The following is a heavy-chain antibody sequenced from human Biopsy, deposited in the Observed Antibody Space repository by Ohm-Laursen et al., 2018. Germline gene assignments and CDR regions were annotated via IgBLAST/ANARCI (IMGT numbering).Heavy chain of an antibody. Sequence: GSLRLSCAASGFAFNLYEMNWVRQAPGKGMEWNSYIYGGGSPVSYADSVKGRFTISRDNAQNSLYLHMNSLRAEDTAVYYCARLNSGTYDASDLWGQGTMVIVSS. CDR2: IYGGGSPV. CDR3: ARLNSGTYDASDL. V-gene: IGHV3-48*03. D-gene: IGHD1-26*01. J-gene: IGHJ3*01. CDR1: GFAFNLYE.